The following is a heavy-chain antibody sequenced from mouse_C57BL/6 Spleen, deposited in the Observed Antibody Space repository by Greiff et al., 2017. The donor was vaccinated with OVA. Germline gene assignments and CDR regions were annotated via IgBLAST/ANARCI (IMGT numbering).Heavy chain of an antibody. D-gene: IGHD2-4*01. CDR1: GYTFTNYW. CDR2: IYPGGGYT. CDR3: ARGYDYDGGPWFAY. V-gene: IGHV1-63*01. Sequence: VQLQQSGAELVRPGTSAKMSCKASGYTFTNYWIGWAKQRPGHGLEWIGDIYPGGGYTNYNEKFKGKATLTADKSSSTAYMQFSSLTSEDSAIYYCARGYDYDGGPWFAYWGQGTLVTVSA. J-gene: IGHJ3*01.